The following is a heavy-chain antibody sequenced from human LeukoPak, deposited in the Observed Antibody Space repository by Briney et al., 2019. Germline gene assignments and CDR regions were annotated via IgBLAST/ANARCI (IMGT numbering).Heavy chain of an antibody. D-gene: IGHD3-22*01. Sequence: SETLSLTCTVSGGSISSYYWSWIRQPAGKGLEWIGRIYTSGSTNYNPSLKSRVTMSVDTSKNQFSLKLSSVTAADTAVYYCAREGAYYYDSSGYGLNAFDIWGQGTMVTVSS. CDR1: GGSISSYY. V-gene: IGHV4-4*07. CDR2: IYTSGST. CDR3: AREGAYYYDSSGYGLNAFDI. J-gene: IGHJ3*02.